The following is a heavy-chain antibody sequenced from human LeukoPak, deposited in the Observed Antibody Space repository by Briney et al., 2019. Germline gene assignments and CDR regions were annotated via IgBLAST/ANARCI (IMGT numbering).Heavy chain of an antibody. V-gene: IGHV4-61*02. Sequence: SQTLSLTCTVSGGSISSGSYYWSWIRQPAGKGLEWIGRIYIRGNTNYNPSLKSRITISLDTSKNQFSLKLSSVTAADTAVYFCASFYYYGSGDFDYWGQGTLVTVSS. CDR2: IYIRGNT. CDR3: ASFYYYGSGDFDY. J-gene: IGHJ4*02. CDR1: GGSISSGSYY. D-gene: IGHD3-10*01.